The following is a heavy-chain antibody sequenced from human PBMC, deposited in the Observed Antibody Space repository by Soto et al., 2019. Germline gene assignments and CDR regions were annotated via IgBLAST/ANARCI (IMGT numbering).Heavy chain of an antibody. CDR1: GGTFSSYA. J-gene: IGHJ6*02. Sequence: SVKVSCKASGGTFSSYAISWVRQAPGQGLEWMGGIIPIFGTANYAQKFQGRVTITADESTSTAYMELSSLRSEDTAVYYCARQRFLEWLSSSRNYYYYGMDVWGQGTTVTVSS. CDR2: IIPIFGTA. D-gene: IGHD3-3*01. V-gene: IGHV1-69*13. CDR3: ARQRFLEWLSSSRNYYYYGMDV.